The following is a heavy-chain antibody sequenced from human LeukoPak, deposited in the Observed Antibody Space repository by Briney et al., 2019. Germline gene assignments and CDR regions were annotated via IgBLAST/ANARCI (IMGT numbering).Heavy chain of an antibody. CDR1: GGSFSGYY. J-gene: IGHJ4*02. V-gene: IGHV4-34*01. CDR2: INHSGST. Sequence: SETLSLTCAVYGGSFSGYYWSSIRQPPGKGLEWIGEINHSGSTNYNPSLKSRVTISVDTSKNQFSLKLSSVTAADTAVYYCARGLRSPGSFDYWGQGTLVTVSS. D-gene: IGHD3-10*01. CDR3: ARGLRSPGSFDY.